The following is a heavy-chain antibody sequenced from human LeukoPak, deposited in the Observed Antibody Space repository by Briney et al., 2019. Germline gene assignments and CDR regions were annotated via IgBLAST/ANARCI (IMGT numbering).Heavy chain of an antibody. CDR3: ARQGDYGDY. V-gene: IGHV4-38-2*01. CDR2: IYHSGST. CDR1: GYAISSGYY. Sequence: PSETLSLTCAVSGYAISSGYYWGWIRHPPGKGLEWIGSIYHSGSTYYNPSLKTRVTISVDTSKNQFSLKLSSVTAADTAVYYCARQGDYGDYWGQGTLVTASS. J-gene: IGHJ4*02.